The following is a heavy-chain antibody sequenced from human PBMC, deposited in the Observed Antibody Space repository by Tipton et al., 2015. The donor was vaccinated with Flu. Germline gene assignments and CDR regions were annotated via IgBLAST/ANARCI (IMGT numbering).Heavy chain of an antibody. CDR1: GGSINNYL. CDR3: ARHKVGSGWYWVH. Sequence: TLSLTCTVSGGSINNYLWSWIRRPPGKGLEWIGYILNSGKTNYNPSLRSRVTISGDTSKNQFSLKLTSVTAADTAVYYCARHKVGSGWYWVHWGQGTLVTVSS. V-gene: IGHV4-59*08. CDR2: ILNSGKT. D-gene: IGHD6-19*01. J-gene: IGHJ4*02.